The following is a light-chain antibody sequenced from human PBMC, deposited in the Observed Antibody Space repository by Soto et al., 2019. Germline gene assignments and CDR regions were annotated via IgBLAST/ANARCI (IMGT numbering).Light chain of an antibody. V-gene: IGKV3-20*01. J-gene: IGKJ1*01. Sequence: EIVLTQSPGTLSLSPGERATLSCRASQSVSSYYLAWYQQKPGQAPRLLIYGASSRATGIPDRFSGSGSGTDSTLTISRLEPEDFAVYYCQQYDRPTGTFGQGTKVDIK. CDR1: QSVSSYY. CDR2: GAS. CDR3: QQYDRPTGT.